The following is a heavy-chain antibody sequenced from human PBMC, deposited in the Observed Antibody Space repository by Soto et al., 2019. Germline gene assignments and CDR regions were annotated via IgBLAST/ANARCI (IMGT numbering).Heavy chain of an antibody. V-gene: IGHV1-2*02. Sequence: ASVKVSCKASGDTFTANYIHCVRQSAGQGFEWMGWINPKSGGTKYPQKFQGRVTMTRDTSLSTVYMTLTRLTSDDTAVYYCARDLAKGGGSAGFDYWGQGTLVTVSS. J-gene: IGHJ4*02. CDR2: INPKSGGT. D-gene: IGHD1-26*01. CDR1: GDTFTANY. CDR3: ARDLAKGGGSAGFDY.